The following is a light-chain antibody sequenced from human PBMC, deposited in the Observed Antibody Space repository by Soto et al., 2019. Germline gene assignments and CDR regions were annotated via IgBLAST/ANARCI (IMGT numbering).Light chain of an antibody. Sequence: QAVVTQPPSVSAAPGQKVTISCSGSSSNIGHNYVCWYQHLPGTAPKLLIFDNDKRPSGIPDRFSGSKSGTSATLGITGLQAGDEADYYCGTWDSSLSVGLFGGGTQLTVL. CDR3: GTWDSSLSVGL. J-gene: IGLJ2*01. V-gene: IGLV1-51*01. CDR1: SSNIGHNY. CDR2: DND.